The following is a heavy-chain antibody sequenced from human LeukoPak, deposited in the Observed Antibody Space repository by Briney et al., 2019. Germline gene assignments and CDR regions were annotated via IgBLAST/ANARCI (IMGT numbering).Heavy chain of an antibody. J-gene: IGHJ5*02. CDR1: GFTFSSYS. CDR2: ISSSSSYI. CDR3: ARDLRLDYYDSSGYFIFDP. D-gene: IGHD3-22*01. V-gene: IGHV3-21*01. Sequence: GGSLRLSCAASGFTFSSYSMNWVRQAPGKGLEWVSSISSSSSYIYYADSVKGRFTISRDNAKNSLYLQMNSLRAEDTAVYYCARDLRLDYYDSSGYFIFDPWGQGTLVTVSS.